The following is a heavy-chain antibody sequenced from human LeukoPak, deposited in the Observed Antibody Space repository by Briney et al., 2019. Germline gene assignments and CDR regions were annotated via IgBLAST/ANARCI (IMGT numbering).Heavy chain of an antibody. CDR3: ARVRYGSGTYHESPSFDY. D-gene: IGHD3-10*01. CDR2: IRVYNGNT. Sequence: ASVKVSCKASGYPFPTYAITWVRQAPGQGLEWMGWIRVYNGNTNYAQKLQGRVTMTTDTSTSTAYMELRSLISDDTAFYYCARVRYGSGTYHESPSFDYWGQGTLVTVSS. V-gene: IGHV1-18*04. CDR1: GYPFPTYA. J-gene: IGHJ4*02.